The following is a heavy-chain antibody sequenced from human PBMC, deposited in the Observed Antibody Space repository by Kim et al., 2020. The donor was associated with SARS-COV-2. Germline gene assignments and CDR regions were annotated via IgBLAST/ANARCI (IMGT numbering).Heavy chain of an antibody. Sequence: SVKVSCKASGGTFSSYAISWVRQAPGQGLEWMGVIIPIFGTANYAQKFQGRVTITADESTSTAYMELSSLRSEDTAVYYCARGEGLGYCSGGSCYRRRGFDYWGQGTLVTVSS. CDR2: IIPIFGTA. V-gene: IGHV1-69*13. J-gene: IGHJ4*02. CDR1: GGTFSSYA. D-gene: IGHD2-15*01. CDR3: ARGEGLGYCSGGSCYRRRGFDY.